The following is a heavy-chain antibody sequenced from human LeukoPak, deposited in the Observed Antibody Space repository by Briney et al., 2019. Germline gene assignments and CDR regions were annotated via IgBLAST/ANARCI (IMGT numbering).Heavy chain of an antibody. D-gene: IGHD3-16*01. CDR2: IYPGDSDT. Sequence: GESLKISCKGSVYTFSNYWIGWVRQMPGKGLEWMGIIYPGDSDTRYSPSFQGQVTISADKSITTAYLQWRSLKASDTAIYYCARHTLERRKDNAFDIWGLGTMITVSS. CDR3: ARHTLERRKDNAFDI. CDR1: VYTFSNYW. J-gene: IGHJ3*02. V-gene: IGHV5-51*01.